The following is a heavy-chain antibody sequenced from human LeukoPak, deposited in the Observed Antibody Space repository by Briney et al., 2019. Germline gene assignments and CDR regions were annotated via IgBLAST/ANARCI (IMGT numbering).Heavy chain of an antibody. CDR3: ARGRVCSSTSCLPYYYYYMDV. V-gene: IGHV1-18*01. CDR1: GYTFTSYG. J-gene: IGHJ6*03. CDR2: ISAYNGNT. D-gene: IGHD2-2*01. Sequence: ASVKVSCKASGYTFTSYGISWVRQAPGQGLEWMGWISAYNGNTNYAQKHQGRVTMTTDTSTSTAYMELRSLRSDDTAVYYCARGRVCSSTSCLPYYYYYMDVWGKGTTVTVSS.